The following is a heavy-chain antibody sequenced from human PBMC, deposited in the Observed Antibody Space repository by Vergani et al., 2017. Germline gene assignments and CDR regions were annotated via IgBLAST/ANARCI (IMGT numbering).Heavy chain of an antibody. V-gene: IGHV3-23*04. CDR1: GFTFSSYG. Sequence: VQLVESGGGVVQPGRSLRLSCAASGFTFSSYGMHWVRQAPGKGLEWVSTISYSGGSTYYADSVKGRFTISRDNSKNTLYLQMNSLRAEDTAVYYCATSGGCIDYWGQGTLVTVSS. D-gene: IGHD2-8*01. CDR2: ISYSGGST. J-gene: IGHJ4*02. CDR3: ATSGGCIDY.